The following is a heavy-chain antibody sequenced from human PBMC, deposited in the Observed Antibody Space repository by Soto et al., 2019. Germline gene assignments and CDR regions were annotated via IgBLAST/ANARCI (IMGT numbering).Heavy chain of an antibody. CDR1: GFTFGTYW. J-gene: IGHJ4*01. Sequence: GGSLRLSCAASGFTFGTYWMHWVRQAPGKGLVWVSRVNNDGSTTAYADSVKGRFTISRDNAKNTLYLEMDSLRAEDTAVYYCARAVRFGDTDYWGQGTMVTVSS. CDR3: ARAVRFGDTDY. CDR2: VNNDGSTT. D-gene: IGHD3-10*01. V-gene: IGHV3-74*01.